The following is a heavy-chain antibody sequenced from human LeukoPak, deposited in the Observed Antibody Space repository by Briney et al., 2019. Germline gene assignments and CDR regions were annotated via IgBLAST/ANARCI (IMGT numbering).Heavy chain of an antibody. V-gene: IGHV3-7*01. CDR2: IKQDGSEK. Sequence: GGSLRLSCVASGFTFSSYSMSWVRQAPGKGLEWVANIKQDGSEKYYVDSVKGRFTISRDNAKNSLYLQMNSLRAEDTAVYYCARVPLQRWRPLFDFWGQGTLVTVSS. CDR3: ARVPLQRWRPLFDF. CDR1: GFTFSSYS. D-gene: IGHD6-19*01. J-gene: IGHJ4*02.